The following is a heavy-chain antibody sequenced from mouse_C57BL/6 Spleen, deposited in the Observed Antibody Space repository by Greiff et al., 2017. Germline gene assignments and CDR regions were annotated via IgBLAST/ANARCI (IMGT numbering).Heavy chain of an antibody. J-gene: IGHJ2*01. V-gene: IGHV6-3*01. D-gene: IGHD2-2*01. Sequence: EVKLMESGGGLVQPGGSMKLSCVASGFTFSNYWMNWVRQSPGKGLEWVAQIRLKSDNYATHYAESVKGRFTISRDDSKSSVYLQMNNLRAEDTGIYYCTGGNDDYWGQGTTLTVSA. CDR3: TGGNDDY. CDR1: GFTFSNYW. CDR2: IRLKSDNYAT.